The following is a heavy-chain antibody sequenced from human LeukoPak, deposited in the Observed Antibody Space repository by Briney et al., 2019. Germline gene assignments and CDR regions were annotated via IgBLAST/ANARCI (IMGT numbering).Heavy chain of an antibody. Sequence: SVKVSCKASGYTFTGYYMHWVRQAPGQGLEWMGWMNPNSGNTGYAQKFQGRVTMTRNTSISTAYMELSSLRSEDTAVYYCARARDGSGSYFYYYYYYMDVWGKGTTVTISS. V-gene: IGHV1-8*02. J-gene: IGHJ6*03. D-gene: IGHD3-10*01. CDR1: GYTFTGYY. CDR3: ARARDGSGSYFYYYYYYMDV. CDR2: MNPNSGNT.